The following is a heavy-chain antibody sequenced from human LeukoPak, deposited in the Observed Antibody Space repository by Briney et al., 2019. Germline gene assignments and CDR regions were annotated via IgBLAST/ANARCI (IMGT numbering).Heavy chain of an antibody. V-gene: IGHV1-8*02. CDR1: GYTFTSYD. CDR2: MNPNSGNT. D-gene: IGHD3-22*01. J-gene: IGHJ4*02. Sequence: ASVKVSCKASGYTFTSYDINWVRQATGQGLEWMGWMNPNSGNTGYAQKFQGRVTMTRNTSISTAYMELSSLRSEDTAVYYCARGGYSSGYWDQDFDYWGQGTLVTVSS. CDR3: ARGGYSSGYWDQDFDY.